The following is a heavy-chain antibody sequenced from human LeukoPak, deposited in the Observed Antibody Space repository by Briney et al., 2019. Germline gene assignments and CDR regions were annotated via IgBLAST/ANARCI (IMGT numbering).Heavy chain of an antibody. Sequence: PGGSLRLSCAALGFTFDDYAMHWVRQGPGKGLEWVSGISWNGGSIGYVDSVKGRFTISRDNAKNSLYLQMNSLRAEDTAVYYCAKDMSFDGDYGMDVWGQGTTVTVSS. V-gene: IGHV3-9*01. J-gene: IGHJ6*02. CDR1: GFTFDDYA. CDR3: AKDMSFDGDYGMDV. D-gene: IGHD3/OR15-3a*01. CDR2: ISWNGGSI.